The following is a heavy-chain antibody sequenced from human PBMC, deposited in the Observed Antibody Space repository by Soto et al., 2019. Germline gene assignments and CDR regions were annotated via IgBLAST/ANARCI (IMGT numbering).Heavy chain of an antibody. D-gene: IGHD6-13*01. CDR1: GFSLSTSGVG. CDR2: IYWDDDK. J-gene: IGHJ5*02. V-gene: IGHV2-5*02. Sequence: QITLKESGPTLVKHTQTLTLTCTFSGFSLSTSGVGVGWIRQPPGKALEWLALIYWDDDKRYSPSLKSRLTITKNTSKNQVVLTMTNMDPVDTATYYCAHRRGYSSSWPNWFDPWGQGTLVTVSS. CDR3: AHRRGYSSSWPNWFDP.